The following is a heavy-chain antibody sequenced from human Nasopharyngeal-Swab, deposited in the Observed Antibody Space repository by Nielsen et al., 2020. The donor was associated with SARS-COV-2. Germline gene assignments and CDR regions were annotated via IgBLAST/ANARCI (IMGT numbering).Heavy chain of an antibody. J-gene: IGHJ6*03. V-gene: IGHV3-23*01. CDR2: ISGTTSTT. Sequence: ESLKISCASSGFTFISYDMSWVRLPPGKGLEWVSGISGTTSTTSYADSVKGRFTISRDKSKNTLFLQMDSLRAEDTAVYYCARVGPRVRGVPYYYMDVWGEGTTVTVSS. CDR1: GFTFISYD. CDR3: ARVGPRVRGVPYYYMDV. D-gene: IGHD3-10*01.